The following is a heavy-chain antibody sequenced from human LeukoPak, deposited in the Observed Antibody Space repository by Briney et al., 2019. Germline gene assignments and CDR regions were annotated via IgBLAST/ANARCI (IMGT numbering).Heavy chain of an antibody. D-gene: IGHD3-3*01. CDR2: IKQDGSEK. J-gene: IGHJ4*02. CDR1: GFTFSSYW. V-gene: IGHV3-7*01. CDR3: ARSPGVVMGAYYFDY. Sequence: GGSLRLSCAASGFTFSSYWMSWVRQAPGKGLEWVANIKQDGSEKYYVDSVKGRFTISRDNAKNSLYLQMNSLRAEDTAVYYCARSPGVVMGAYYFDYWGQGTLVTVSS.